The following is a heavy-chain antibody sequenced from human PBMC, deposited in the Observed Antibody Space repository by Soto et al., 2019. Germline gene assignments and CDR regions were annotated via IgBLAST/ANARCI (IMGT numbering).Heavy chain of an antibody. CDR1: GYSFTSYW. J-gene: IGHJ3*02. Sequence: PGESLKISCKGSGYSFTSYWIGWVRQLPGKGLGWMGIIYPRDAGTRDSPYFQGQVTISADKSIGTAYLQWISRKVSDTAMYYCTRRRGSSGWYSGNAFNICSQETMGTFSS. CDR2: IYPRDAGT. V-gene: IGHV5-51*01. D-gene: IGHD6-19*01. CDR3: TRRRGSSGWYSGNAFNI.